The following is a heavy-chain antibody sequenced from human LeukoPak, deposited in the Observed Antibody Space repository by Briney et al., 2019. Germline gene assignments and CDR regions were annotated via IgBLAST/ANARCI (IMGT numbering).Heavy chain of an antibody. CDR2: INHSGST. CDR1: GGSFSGYY. CDR3: ARGLGEVVVAATPEYYSDY. V-gene: IGHV4-34*01. D-gene: IGHD2-15*01. Sequence: PSETLSLTCAVYGGSFSGYYWSWIRQPPGKGLEWIGEINHSGSTNYNPSLKSRVTISVDTSKNQFSLKLSSVTAADTAVYYCARGLGEVVVAATPEYYSDYWGQGTLVTVSS. J-gene: IGHJ4*02.